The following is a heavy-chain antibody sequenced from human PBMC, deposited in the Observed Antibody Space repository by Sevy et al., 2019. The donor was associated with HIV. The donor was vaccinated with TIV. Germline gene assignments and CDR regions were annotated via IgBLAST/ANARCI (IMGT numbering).Heavy chain of an antibody. CDR3: ATPMVRGAPGDYYYGMDV. CDR1: GYTLTELS. V-gene: IGHV1-24*01. Sequence: ASVKVSCKVSGYTLTELSMHWVRQAPGKGLEWMGGFDPEDGETIYAQKFQGRVTMTEDTSTDTAYMELGSLRSEDTAVYYCATPMVRGAPGDYYYGMDVWGQGTTVTVSS. D-gene: IGHD3-10*01. J-gene: IGHJ6*02. CDR2: FDPEDGET.